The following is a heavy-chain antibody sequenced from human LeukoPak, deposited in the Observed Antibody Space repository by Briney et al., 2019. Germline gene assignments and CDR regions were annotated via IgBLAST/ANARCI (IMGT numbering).Heavy chain of an antibody. CDR2: INAGNGNT. J-gene: IGHJ5*02. CDR1: GYTFTSYA. CDR3: ARIDHSSSWYGEDNWFDP. Sequence: ASVKVSCKASGYTFTSYAMHWVRQAPGQRLEWMGWINAGNGNTKYSQKFQGRVTITRDTSASTAYMELSSLRSEDTAVYYCARIDHSSSWYGEDNWFDPWGQGTLVTVSS. V-gene: IGHV1-3*01. D-gene: IGHD6-13*01.